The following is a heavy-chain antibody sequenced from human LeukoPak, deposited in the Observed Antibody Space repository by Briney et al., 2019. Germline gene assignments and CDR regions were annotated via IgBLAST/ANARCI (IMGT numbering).Heavy chain of an antibody. CDR1: GFTFSSYA. Sequence: GGSLRLSCAASGFTFSSYAMSWVRQAPGKGLEWVSAISGSGGSTYYADSVKGRFTISRDNSKNTLYLQMNSLRAEDTAVYYCAKGQYYDILTGYYHDEGSRIKYFQHWGQGTLVTVSS. J-gene: IGHJ1*01. CDR2: ISGSGGST. CDR3: AKGQYYDILTGYYHDEGSRIKYFQH. D-gene: IGHD3-9*01. V-gene: IGHV3-23*01.